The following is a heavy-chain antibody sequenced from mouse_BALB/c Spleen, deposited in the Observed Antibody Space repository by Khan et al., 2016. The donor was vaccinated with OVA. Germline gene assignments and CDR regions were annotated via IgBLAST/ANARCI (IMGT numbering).Heavy chain of an antibody. D-gene: IGHD1-2*01. CDR2: RSNSGST. CDR3: ARSNFYGSSMAY. J-gene: IGHJ4*01. V-gene: IGHV3-2*02. CDR1: GYSITSNYA. Sequence: EVQLQESGPGLVKPSQSLSLTCTVTGYSITSNYAWNWIRQFPGNKLEWVGYRSNSGSTSYNPSLKSRISITRETSKNQFFLQLNSVTTEDTATXYCARSNFYGSSMAYWGQGTSVTVSS.